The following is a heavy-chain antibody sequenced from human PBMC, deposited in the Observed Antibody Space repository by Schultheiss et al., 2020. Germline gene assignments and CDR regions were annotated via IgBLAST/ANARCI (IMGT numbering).Heavy chain of an antibody. CDR2: IRNKANSYTT. V-gene: IGHV3-72*01. Sequence: GGSLRLSCAASGFTFSDYYMDWVRQAAEKGLEWVGRIRNKANSYTTEYAASVKGRFTISRDDSKSITYLQMNSLRAEDTAVYYCVRDLRWHSSGWTDHWGQGTLVTVSS. CDR3: VRDLRWHSSGWTDH. D-gene: IGHD6-19*01. CDR1: GFTFSDYY. J-gene: IGHJ4*02.